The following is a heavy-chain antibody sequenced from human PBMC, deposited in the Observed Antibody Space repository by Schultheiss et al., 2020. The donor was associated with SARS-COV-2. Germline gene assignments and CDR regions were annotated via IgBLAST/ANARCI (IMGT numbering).Heavy chain of an antibody. CDR1: GGSISSSGYY. CDR2: IYYSGSA. Sequence: SETLSLTCTVSGGSISSSGYYWGWIRQPPGKGLEWIGSIYYSGSAYYNPSLKSRVTISVDTSKNQFSLKLSSVTAADTAVYYCARSHRASSYGMDVWGQGTTVTVSS. CDR3: ARSHRASSYGMDV. D-gene: IGHD6-6*01. J-gene: IGHJ6*02. V-gene: IGHV4-39*01.